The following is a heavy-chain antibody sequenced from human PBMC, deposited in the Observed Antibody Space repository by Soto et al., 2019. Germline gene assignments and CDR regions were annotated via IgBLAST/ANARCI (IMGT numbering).Heavy chain of an antibody. J-gene: IGHJ6*02. D-gene: IGHD3-22*01. CDR1: GFTFDDYA. V-gene: IGHV3-9*01. Sequence: GGSLRLSCAASGFTFDDYAMHWVRQAPGKGLEWVSGISWNSGSIGYADSVKGRFTISRDNAKNSLYLQMNSLRAEDTALYYCAKAYDSSGYYNYYYGMDVWGQGSPVTVSS. CDR3: AKAYDSSGYYNYYYGMDV. CDR2: ISWNSGSI.